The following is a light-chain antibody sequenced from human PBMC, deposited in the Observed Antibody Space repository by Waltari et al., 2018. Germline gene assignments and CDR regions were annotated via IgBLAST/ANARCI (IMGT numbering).Light chain of an antibody. V-gene: IGKV3-15*01. J-gene: IGKJ5*01. CDR1: QSVSSN. CDR2: DAS. CDR3: QQYNRWPPIT. Sequence: EIVMTQSPATLYVSPGETANLSCRASQSVSSNVAWYQKKPGQAPRLLIYDASTRATSIPAKFRGSGSGTEFTLTISSLQSEDFAVYYCQQYNRWPPITFGHGTRLEIK.